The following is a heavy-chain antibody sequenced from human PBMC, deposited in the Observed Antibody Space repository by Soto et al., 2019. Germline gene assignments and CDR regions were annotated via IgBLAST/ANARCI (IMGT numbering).Heavy chain of an antibody. CDR1: GFNFSSYW. D-gene: IGHD3-3*01. CDR2: INSDGSST. Sequence: PGGSLRLSCASSGFNFSSYWMHWVRQAPGKGLVWVSRINSDGSSTSYADSVKGRFTISRDNAKNTLYLQMNSLRAEDTAVYYCARTADRPPLEWLSHYYYYYGMDVWGQGTTVTVSS. CDR3: ARTADRPPLEWLSHYYYYYGMDV. J-gene: IGHJ6*02. V-gene: IGHV3-74*01.